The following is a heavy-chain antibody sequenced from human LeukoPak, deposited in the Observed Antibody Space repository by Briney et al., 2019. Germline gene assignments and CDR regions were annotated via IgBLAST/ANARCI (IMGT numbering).Heavy chain of an antibody. CDR1: GGSFSGYY. Sequence: SETLSLTCAVYGGSFSGYYRSWIRQPPGKGLEWIGEINHSGSTNYNPSLKSRVTISVDTSKNQFSLKLSSVTAADTAVYYCARAAHTVTTDLLLDYWGQGTLVTVSS. J-gene: IGHJ4*02. CDR2: INHSGST. V-gene: IGHV4-34*01. D-gene: IGHD4-17*01. CDR3: ARAAHTVTTDLLLDY.